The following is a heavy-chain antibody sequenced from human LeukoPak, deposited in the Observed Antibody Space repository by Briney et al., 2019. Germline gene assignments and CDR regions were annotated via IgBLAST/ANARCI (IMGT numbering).Heavy chain of an antibody. CDR2: IYYSGST. D-gene: IGHD3-22*01. CDR1: GGSISSGGYY. J-gene: IGHJ3*02. CDR3: ARHGGWLVPPYAFDI. V-gene: IGHV4-31*03. Sequence: SETLSLTCTVSGGSISSGGYYWSWIRQHPGKGLEWIGYIYYSGSTYYNPSLKSRVTISVDTSRNQFSLKLSSVTAADTAVYYCARHGGWLVPPYAFDIWGQGTMVSVSS.